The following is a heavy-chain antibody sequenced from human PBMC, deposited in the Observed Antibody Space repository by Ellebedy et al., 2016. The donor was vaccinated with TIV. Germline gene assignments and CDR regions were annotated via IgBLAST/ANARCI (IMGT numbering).Heavy chain of an antibody. CDR3: ARAVATVGSY. Sequence: GGSLRLXXAASGFSMSSYWMSWVRQAPGKGLEWVANINQDGSTKYYVDSVKGRFTISRDDAKNSVYLQMNSLRAEDAALYYCARAVATVGSYWGQGTLVTVSS. CDR1: GFSMSSYW. CDR2: INQDGSTK. V-gene: IGHV3-7*01. J-gene: IGHJ4*02. D-gene: IGHD6-13*01.